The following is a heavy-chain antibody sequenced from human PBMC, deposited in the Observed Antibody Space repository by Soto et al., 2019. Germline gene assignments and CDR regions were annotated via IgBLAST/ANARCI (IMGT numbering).Heavy chain of an antibody. CDR1: GYTFTSYD. CDR3: ARKRLCSGGSCYDI. V-gene: IGHV1-8*01. Sequence: GASVKVSYKASGYTFTSYDINWIRQATGQGLEWMGWMNPNSGNTGYAQKFQGRVTMTRNTSISTAYMELSSLRSEDTAVYYCARKRLCSGGSCYDISGQGTLVTVSS. D-gene: IGHD2-15*01. J-gene: IGHJ3*02. CDR2: MNPNSGNT.